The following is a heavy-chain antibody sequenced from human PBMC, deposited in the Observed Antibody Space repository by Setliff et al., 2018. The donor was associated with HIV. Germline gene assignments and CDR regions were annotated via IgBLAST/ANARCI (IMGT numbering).Heavy chain of an antibody. J-gene: IGHJ2*01. D-gene: IGHD3-22*01. Sequence: PSETLSLTCNVSGASISSHSWTWIRQPPGKGLEWIGSIDYSGRTDKKTSLKSRLSMSINTSKNQFYVNLFSVTSADTAIYYCARVVCDSGGFFTTAGPLYLDLWGRGTLVTVSS. CDR2: IDYSGRT. CDR3: ARVVCDSGGFFTTAGPLYLDL. V-gene: IGHV4-59*11. CDR1: GASISSHS.